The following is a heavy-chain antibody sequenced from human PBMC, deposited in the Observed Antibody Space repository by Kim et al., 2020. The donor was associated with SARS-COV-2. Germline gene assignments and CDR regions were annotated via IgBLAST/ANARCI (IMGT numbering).Heavy chain of an antibody. CDR1: GYTFTSYA. J-gene: IGHJ4*02. Sequence: ASVKVSCKASGYTFTSYAMHWVRQAPGQRLEWMGWINAGNGNTKYSQKFQGRVTITRDTSASTAYMELSSLRSEDTAVYYCARALPYDFWSGSTVYYFDYWGQGTLVTVSS. D-gene: IGHD3-3*01. V-gene: IGHV1-3*01. CDR2: INAGNGNT. CDR3: ARALPYDFWSGSTVYYFDY.